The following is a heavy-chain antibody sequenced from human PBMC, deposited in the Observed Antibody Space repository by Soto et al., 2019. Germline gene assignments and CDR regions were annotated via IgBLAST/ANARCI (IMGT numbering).Heavy chain of an antibody. D-gene: IGHD6-19*01. Sequence: PSETLSLTCTVSGGSISSYYWSWIRQPPGKGLEWIGYIYYSGSTNYNPSLKSRVTISVDTSKNQFSLKLSSVTAADTAVYYCASTPREAVAANWFDPWGQGTLVTVSS. CDR2: IYYSGST. V-gene: IGHV4-59*12. J-gene: IGHJ5*02. CDR1: GGSISSYY. CDR3: ASTPREAVAANWFDP.